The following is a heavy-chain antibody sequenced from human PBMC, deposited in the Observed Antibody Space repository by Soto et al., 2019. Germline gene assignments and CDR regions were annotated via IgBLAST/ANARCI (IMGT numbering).Heavy chain of an antibody. D-gene: IGHD3-10*01. CDR2: INHSGST. CDR1: GGSFSGYY. CDR3: ARGAGVKYWFDP. Sequence: QVQLQQWGAGLLKPSETLSLTCAVYGGSFSGYYWSWIRQPPGKGLEWIGEINHSGSTNYNPSLKSRVTISVATSKNQFSLKLSSVTAADTAVYYCARGAGVKYWFDPWGQGTLVTVSS. J-gene: IGHJ5*02. V-gene: IGHV4-34*01.